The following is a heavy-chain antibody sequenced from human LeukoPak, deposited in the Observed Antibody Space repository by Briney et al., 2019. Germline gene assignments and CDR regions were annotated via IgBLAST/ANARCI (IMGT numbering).Heavy chain of an antibody. Sequence: GGSLRLSCAASGFTFDDYAMHWVRQAPGKGLEWVSGISWNSGSIGYADSVKGRFTISRDNAKNSLYQQMNSLRAEDTALYYCAKDNRNAYYDSSGYYPTGGFDYWGQGTLVTVSS. CDR2: ISWNSGSI. CDR3: AKDNRNAYYDSSGYYPTGGFDY. D-gene: IGHD3-22*01. CDR1: GFTFDDYA. J-gene: IGHJ4*02. V-gene: IGHV3-9*01.